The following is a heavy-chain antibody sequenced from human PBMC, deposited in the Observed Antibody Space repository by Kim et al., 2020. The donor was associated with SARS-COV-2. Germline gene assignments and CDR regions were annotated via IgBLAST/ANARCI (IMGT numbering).Heavy chain of an antibody. CDR3: ARDRNWNDVGGMDV. Sequence: SVKVSCKASGGTFSSYAISWVRQAPGQGLEWMGRIIPILGIANYAQKFQGRVTITADKSTSTAYMELSSLRSEDTAVYYCARDRNWNDVGGMDVWGQGTTVTVSS. CDR1: GGTFSSYA. J-gene: IGHJ6*02. D-gene: IGHD1-1*01. CDR2: IIPILGIA. V-gene: IGHV1-69*04.